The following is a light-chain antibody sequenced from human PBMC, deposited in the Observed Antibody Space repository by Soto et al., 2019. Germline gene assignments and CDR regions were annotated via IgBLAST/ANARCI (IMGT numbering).Light chain of an antibody. Sequence: EIVMTQSPATLSVSPGERATLSCRASQSISSNLAWYQQKPGQAPRLLTYGASTRATGIPARFSGSGSGTEFTLTISSLQAEDVAVYYCQQYYSTPRTFGQGTKVDIK. CDR1: QSISSN. J-gene: IGKJ1*01. CDR2: GAS. V-gene: IGKV3-15*01. CDR3: QQYYSTPRT.